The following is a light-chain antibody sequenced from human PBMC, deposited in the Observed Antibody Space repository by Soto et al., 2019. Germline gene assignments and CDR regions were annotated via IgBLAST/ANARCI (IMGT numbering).Light chain of an antibody. CDR1: SSDVGGYNY. CDR3: SSYTGTSTYV. V-gene: IGLV2-14*01. CDR2: EVS. J-gene: IGLJ1*01. Sequence: QSALTQPASVSGSPGQSITISCTGTSSDVGGYNYVSWYQQHPGKAPKLMIYEVSNRPSGVSNRFSGSKSGNTASLTISGLQAEDEAAYYCSSYTGTSTYVFGRGTKVTVL.